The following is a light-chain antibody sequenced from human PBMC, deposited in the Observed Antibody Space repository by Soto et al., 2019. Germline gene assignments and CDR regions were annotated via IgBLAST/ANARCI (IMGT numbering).Light chain of an antibody. V-gene: IGLV2-14*01. CDR2: EVS. CDR3: SSRTTSNPYV. J-gene: IGLJ1*01. CDR1: SSDIGAYNS. Sequence: QSALTQPASVSGSPGQSITIPCTGTSSDIGAYNSVSWYQQHPGKAPKLMIYEVSNRPSGVSNRFSASKSGNTASLTISGPQAEDEADYYCSSRTTSNPYVFGTGTKLTVL.